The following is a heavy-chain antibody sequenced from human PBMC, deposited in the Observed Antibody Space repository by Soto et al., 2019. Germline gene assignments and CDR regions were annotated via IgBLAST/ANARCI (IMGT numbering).Heavy chain of an antibody. V-gene: IGHV3-30*18. CDR1: GCSFSNNG. CDR3: AKDRVESGLGEIDY. Sequence: HPGGSLRLSCAASGCSFSNNGRHWVRQAPGKGLEWVAIISYDGSKKYYADSVKGRFTISSDNSKNTLYLQMNGLRVEDTAVYYCAKDRVESGLGEIDYWGQGTLVTVSS. D-gene: IGHD3-16*01. CDR2: ISYDGSKK. J-gene: IGHJ4*02.